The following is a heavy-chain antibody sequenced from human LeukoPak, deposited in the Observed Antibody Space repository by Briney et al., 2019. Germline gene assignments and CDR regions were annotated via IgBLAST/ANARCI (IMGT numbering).Heavy chain of an antibody. J-gene: IGHJ4*02. CDR3: ARGGEVCSSTSCYRGHEY. V-gene: IGHV1-2*02. Sequence: GASVKVSCKASGYTFTGYYMHWVRQAPGQGHEWMGWINPDTGGTSYAQRFQGRVTMTRDTSISTAYMELSRLTSDDTAVYYCARGGEVCSSTSCYRGHEYWGQGTLVTVSS. CDR1: GYTFTGYY. D-gene: IGHD2-2*01. CDR2: INPDTGGT.